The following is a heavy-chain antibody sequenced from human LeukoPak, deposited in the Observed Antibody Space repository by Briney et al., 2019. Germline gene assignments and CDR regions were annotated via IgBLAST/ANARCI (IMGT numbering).Heavy chain of an antibody. Sequence: PGGSLRLSCAASGFTFDDYGMSWVRQAPGKGLEWVSGINWSGSRTGYADSVKGRFTISRDNAKNSLYLQMNSLRAEDTAVYYCARDRGYSSGWTRYFDYWGQGTLVTVSS. CDR1: GFTFDDYG. CDR3: ARDRGYSSGWTRYFDY. V-gene: IGHV3-20*04. J-gene: IGHJ4*02. D-gene: IGHD6-19*01. CDR2: INWSGSRT.